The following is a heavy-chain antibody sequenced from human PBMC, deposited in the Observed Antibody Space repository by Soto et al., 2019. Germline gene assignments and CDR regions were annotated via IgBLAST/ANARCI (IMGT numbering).Heavy chain of an antibody. D-gene: IGHD3-3*01. CDR1: GGSISSYY. J-gene: IGHJ5*02. Sequence: SETLSLTCTVSGGSISSYYWSWIRQPPGKGLEWIGYIYYSGSTNYNPSLKSRVTISVDTSKNQFSLKLSSVTAADTAVYYCARDGGVDFWSGHNWFDPWGQGTLVTVSS. V-gene: IGHV4-59*01. CDR3: ARDGGVDFWSGHNWFDP. CDR2: IYYSGST.